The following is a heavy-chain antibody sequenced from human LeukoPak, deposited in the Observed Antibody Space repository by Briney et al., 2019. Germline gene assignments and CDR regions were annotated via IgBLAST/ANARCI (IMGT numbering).Heavy chain of an antibody. V-gene: IGHV4-61*01. CDR2: IYYSEST. Sequence: KPSETLSLTCTVSGGSVSSGSYYWSWIRQPPGKGLEWIGYIYYSESTNYNPSLKSRVTISVDTSKNQFSLKLSSVTAADTAVYYCARKDYGGNAFDYWGQGTLVTVSS. J-gene: IGHJ4*02. CDR1: GGSVSSGSYY. CDR3: ARKDYGGNAFDY. D-gene: IGHD4-23*01.